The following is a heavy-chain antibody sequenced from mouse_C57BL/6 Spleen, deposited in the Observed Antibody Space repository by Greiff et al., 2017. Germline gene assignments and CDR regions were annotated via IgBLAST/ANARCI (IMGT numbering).Heavy chain of an antibody. V-gene: IGHV1-69*01. Sequence: QVLLQQPGAELVMPGASVKLSCKASGYTFTSYWMHWVKQRPGQGLEWIGEIDPSDSYTNYNQKFKGKSTLTVDKSSSTAYMQLSSLTSEDSAVYYCARSDSSGYVYAMDYWGQGTSVTVCS. CDR1: GYTFTSYW. J-gene: IGHJ4*01. CDR3: ARSDSSGYVYAMDY. D-gene: IGHD3-2*02. CDR2: IDPSDSYT.